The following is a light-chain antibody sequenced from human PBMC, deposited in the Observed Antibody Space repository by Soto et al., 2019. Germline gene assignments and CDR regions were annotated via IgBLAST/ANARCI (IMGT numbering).Light chain of an antibody. CDR3: QQYGHSPRT. V-gene: IGKV3-20*01. J-gene: IGKJ1*01. CDR1: QSISSSY. CDR2: AAS. Sequence: EIVLTQSPGTLSLSPGERATLSCRASQSISSSYLAWYQQRPGQAPRLLIYAASSRATGIPDRFSGSGSGTDFTLTISRLEPEDFALYYCQQYGHSPRTFGQGTRVEIK.